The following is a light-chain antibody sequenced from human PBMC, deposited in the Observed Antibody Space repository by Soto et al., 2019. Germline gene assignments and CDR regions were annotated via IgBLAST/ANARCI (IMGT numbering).Light chain of an antibody. J-gene: IGKJ4*01. Sequence: EIVLTQSPATLSLSAGERATLSCRASQSISSSYLAWYQQKPGQAPRLLIYGASSRATGIPDRFSGSGSGTDFTLTISRLEPEDFAVYYCQQYGSSTGLTFGGGTKVDIK. V-gene: IGKV3-20*01. CDR2: GAS. CDR1: QSISSSY. CDR3: QQYGSSTGLT.